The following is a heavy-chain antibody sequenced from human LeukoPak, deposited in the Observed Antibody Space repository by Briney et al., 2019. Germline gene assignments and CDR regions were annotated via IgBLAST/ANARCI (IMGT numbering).Heavy chain of an antibody. CDR1: GFTFSGYS. V-gene: IGHV3-21*01. J-gene: IGHJ5*02. D-gene: IGHD2/OR15-2a*01. CDR2: ISSSSSYI. CDR3: ARLSTSRPFDP. Sequence: GGSLRLSCAASGFTFSGYSMNWVRQAPGKGLEWVSSISSSSSYIYYADSVKGRFTISRDNAKNSLYLQMNSLRAEDTAVYYCARLSTSRPFDPWGQGTLVTVSS.